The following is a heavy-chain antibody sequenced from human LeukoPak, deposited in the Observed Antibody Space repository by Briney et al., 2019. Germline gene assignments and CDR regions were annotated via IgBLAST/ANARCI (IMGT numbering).Heavy chain of an antibody. CDR2: INHSGST. J-gene: IGHJ3*02. V-gene: IGHV4-34*01. Sequence: SETLSLTCTVSGGSISSGYYWSWIRQPPGKGLEWIGEINHSGSTNYNPSLKSRVTISVDTSKNQFSLKLSSVTAADTAVYYCANGYSSGWYLDAFDIWGQGTMVTVSS. D-gene: IGHD6-19*01. CDR1: GGSISSGYY. CDR3: ANGYSSGWYLDAFDI.